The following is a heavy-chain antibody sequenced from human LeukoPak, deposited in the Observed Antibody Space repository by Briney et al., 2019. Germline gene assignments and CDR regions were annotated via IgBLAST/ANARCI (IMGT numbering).Heavy chain of an antibody. Sequence: SETLSLTCAVSGGSISSSNWWSWVRQPPGKGLEWIGEIYHSGSTNYNPSLKSRVTISVDKSKNQFSLKLSSVTAADTAVYYCAGLLWFGELYFDYWGQGTLVTVSS. V-gene: IGHV4-4*02. J-gene: IGHJ4*02. CDR1: GGSISSSNW. CDR3: AGLLWFGELYFDY. D-gene: IGHD3-10*01. CDR2: IYHSGST.